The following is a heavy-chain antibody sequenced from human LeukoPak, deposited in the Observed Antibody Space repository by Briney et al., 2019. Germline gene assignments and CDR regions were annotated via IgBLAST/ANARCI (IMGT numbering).Heavy chain of an antibody. CDR2: ISYDGSNK. D-gene: IGHD4-4*01. J-gene: IGHJ6*02. CDR3: AKTGVTTVYYYSGRDV. V-gene: IGHV3-30*18. Sequence: GGSLRLSCAASGFTFSSYGMHWVRQAPGKGLEWVAVISYDGSNKYYADSVKGRFTISRDNSKNTLYLQMNSLRAEDTAVYYWAKTGVTTVYYYSGRDVGGQGTTVTVSS. CDR1: GFTFSSYG.